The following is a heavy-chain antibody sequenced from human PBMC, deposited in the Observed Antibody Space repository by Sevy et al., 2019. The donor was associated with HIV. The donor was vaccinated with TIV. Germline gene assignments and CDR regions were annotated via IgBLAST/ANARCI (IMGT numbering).Heavy chain of an antibody. J-gene: IGHJ4*02. V-gene: IGHV3-7*01. CDR1: GFTLNRYW. CDR2: IKQDGSVK. CDR3: VRDIAADASL. Sequence: GGSLRLSCAASGFTLNRYWMSWVRQAPGKGLEWVANIKQDGSVKYYVDSVKGRFTISRDNARNVVYLQMSSLTAEDTALYYCVRDIAADASLWGQGTLVTVSS. D-gene: IGHD6-13*01.